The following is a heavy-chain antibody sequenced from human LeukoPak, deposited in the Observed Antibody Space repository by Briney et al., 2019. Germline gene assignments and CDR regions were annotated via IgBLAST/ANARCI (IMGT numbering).Heavy chain of an antibody. Sequence: GGSLRLSCAASGFTFSSYNMNWVRQAPGKGLDWVSSISTTSSYVSYTDSVKGRFTISRDNAKNSLYLQMNSLRAEDTAVYYCARDGSQYYSDYWGQGTLVTVSS. CDR1: GFTFSSYN. J-gene: IGHJ4*02. CDR3: ARDGSQYYSDY. CDR2: ISTTSSYV. D-gene: IGHD3-16*01. V-gene: IGHV3-21*01.